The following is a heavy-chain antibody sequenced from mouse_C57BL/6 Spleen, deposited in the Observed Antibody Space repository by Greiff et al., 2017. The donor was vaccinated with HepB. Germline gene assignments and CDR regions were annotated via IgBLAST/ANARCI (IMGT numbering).Heavy chain of an antibody. Sequence: VQLQQPGAELVKPGASVKLSCKASGYTFTSYWMQWVKQRPGQGLEWIGEIDPSDSYTNYNQKFKGKATLTVDTSSSTAYMQLSSLTSEDSAVYYCARSAITTVVPYAMDYWGQGTSVTVSS. CDR1: GYTFTSYW. J-gene: IGHJ4*01. D-gene: IGHD1-1*01. CDR3: ARSAITTVVPYAMDY. CDR2: IDPSDSYT. V-gene: IGHV1-50*01.